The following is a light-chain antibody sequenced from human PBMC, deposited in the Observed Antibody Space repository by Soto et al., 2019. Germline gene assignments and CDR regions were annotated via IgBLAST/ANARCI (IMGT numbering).Light chain of an antibody. V-gene: IGLV1-40*01. CDR1: SSNIGAGRD. Sequence: QSVLTQPPSVSGAPGQRVTISCTGSSSNIGAGRDVHWYQQLPGTAPKLLIYGDSNRPSGVPARFSGSKSGASASLAITGLQAEDEAEYHCLSYIRDMSGPPYGFGTGIKLTVL. CDR2: GDS. J-gene: IGLJ1*01. CDR3: LSYIRDMSGPPYG.